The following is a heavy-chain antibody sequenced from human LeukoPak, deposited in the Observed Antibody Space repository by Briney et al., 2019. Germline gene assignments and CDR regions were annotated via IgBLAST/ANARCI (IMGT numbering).Heavy chain of an antibody. J-gene: IGHJ4*02. CDR2: IYYSGST. CDR3: AREQYCTNGVCYTLGYFDY. CDR1: GGSISSSSYY. D-gene: IGHD2-8*01. Sequence: PSETLSLTCTVSGGSISSSSYYWGWIRQPPGKGLEWIGSIYYSGSTYYNPSLKSRVTISVDTSKNQFSLKLSSVTAADTAVYYCAREQYCTNGVCYTLGYFDYWGQGTLVTVSS. V-gene: IGHV4-39*07.